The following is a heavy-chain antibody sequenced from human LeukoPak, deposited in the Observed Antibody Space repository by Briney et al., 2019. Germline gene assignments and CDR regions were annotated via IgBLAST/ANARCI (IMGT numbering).Heavy chain of an antibody. CDR2: ISSRGSTI. Sequence: PGGSLRLSCAASGFTLSDYYMSWMRQGPGKGLEWVSYISSRGSTIYYADSVKGRFTISRDNAKNSLYLQMNSLRVEDTAMYYCARRDYSNYGYFDYWGQGTLVTVSS. J-gene: IGHJ4*02. V-gene: IGHV3-11*04. D-gene: IGHD4-11*01. CDR3: ARRDYSNYGYFDY. CDR1: GFTLSDYY.